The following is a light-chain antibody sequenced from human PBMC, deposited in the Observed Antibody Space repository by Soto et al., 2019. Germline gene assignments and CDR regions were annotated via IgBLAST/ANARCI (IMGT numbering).Light chain of an antibody. CDR2: AAF. CDR3: QQAYNILGVFA. J-gene: IGKJ3*01. Sequence: IQMTQSPSSLSASIGDRVTITCRASQSISNYLNWYQVKPGKAPKLLIYAAFNLRSGVPSRFSGSGSGTDFTLSVDSLQPEDFATYYCQQAYNILGVFAFGPGTKVDV. CDR1: QSISNY. V-gene: IGKV1-39*01.